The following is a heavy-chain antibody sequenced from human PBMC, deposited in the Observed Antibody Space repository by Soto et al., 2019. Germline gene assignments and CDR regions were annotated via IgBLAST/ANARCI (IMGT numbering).Heavy chain of an antibody. V-gene: IGHV4-30-2*01. Sequence: QLQLQESGSGLVKPSQTLSLTCAVSGGSISSGGYSWSWIRQPPGTGLEWIGYIYHSGNIYYNPSLTSRVTLSVDTSKNQFSLKLSSVTAADTAVYYCARIPSPWGQGTLVTVSS. D-gene: IGHD2-21*01. J-gene: IGHJ5*02. CDR3: ARIPSP. CDR2: IYHSGNI. CDR1: GGSISSGGYS.